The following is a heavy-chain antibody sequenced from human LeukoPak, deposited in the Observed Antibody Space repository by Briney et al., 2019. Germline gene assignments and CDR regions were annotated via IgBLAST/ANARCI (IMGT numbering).Heavy chain of an antibody. D-gene: IGHD6-19*01. Sequence: GGSLRLSCAASGFTFSSYAMHWVRQAPGKGLEWVAVISYDGSNKYYADSVKGRFTISRDNSKNTLYLQMNSLRSDDTAVYYCARDRTANSGWGPEFEYWGQGTLVTVSS. CDR3: ARDRTANSGWGPEFEY. V-gene: IGHV3-30-3*01. J-gene: IGHJ4*02. CDR2: ISYDGSNK. CDR1: GFTFSSYA.